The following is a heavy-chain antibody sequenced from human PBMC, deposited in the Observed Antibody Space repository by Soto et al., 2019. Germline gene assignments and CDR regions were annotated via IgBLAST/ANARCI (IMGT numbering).Heavy chain of an antibody. CDR3: AREGNSGAFDI. CDR2: IIPIFGTP. D-gene: IGHD1-7*01. V-gene: IGHV1-69*13. Sequence: SVKVSCKASGGTFSGDAISWVRQAPGQGLEWMGGIIPIFGTPNYAQKFQGRVTITADESTSTAYMELSSLRSEDTAVYYCAREGNSGAFDIWGQGTMVTVSS. CDR1: GGTFSGDA. J-gene: IGHJ3*02.